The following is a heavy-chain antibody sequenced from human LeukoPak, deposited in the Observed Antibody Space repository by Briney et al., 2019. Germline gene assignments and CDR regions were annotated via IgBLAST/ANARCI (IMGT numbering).Heavy chain of an antibody. CDR2: IYYSGST. CDR1: GGSISGYY. CDR3: ARGPRYGSGSYWDY. J-gene: IGHJ4*02. D-gene: IGHD3-10*01. Sequence: PSETLSLTCTVSGGSISGYYWSWIRQPPGKGLEWIGYIYYSGSTNYNPSLKSRVTISVDTSKNQFSLKLSSVTAADTAVYYCARGPRYGSGSYWDYWGQGTLVTVSS. V-gene: IGHV4-59*01.